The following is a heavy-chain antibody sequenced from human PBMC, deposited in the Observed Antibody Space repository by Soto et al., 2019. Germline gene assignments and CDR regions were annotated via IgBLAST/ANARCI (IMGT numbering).Heavy chain of an antibody. CDR2: IYYSGST. J-gene: IGHJ3*02. CDR3: ARLIYDFWSGYYVSFDI. CDR1: GGSISSSSYY. D-gene: IGHD3-3*01. Sequence: SETLSLTCTVSGGSISSSSYYWGWIRQPPGKGLEWIGSIYYSGSTYYNPSLKSRVTISVDTSKNQFSLKLSSVTAADTAEYYCARLIYDFWSGYYVSFDIWGQGTMVTVSS. V-gene: IGHV4-39*01.